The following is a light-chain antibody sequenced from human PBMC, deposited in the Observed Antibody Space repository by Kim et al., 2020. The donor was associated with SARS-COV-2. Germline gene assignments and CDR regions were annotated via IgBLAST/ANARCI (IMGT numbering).Light chain of an antibody. Sequence: DIQMTQSPSSLSASVGDRVTITCRASQSISSYLNWYQQKPGKAPKVLIYAASSLQSGVPSRFSGSGSGTDFTLTISSLQPEDFATFYCQQSYSTPRYTFGKETKLEI. CDR1: QSISSY. CDR3: QQSYSTPRYT. CDR2: AAS. J-gene: IGKJ2*01. V-gene: IGKV1-39*01.